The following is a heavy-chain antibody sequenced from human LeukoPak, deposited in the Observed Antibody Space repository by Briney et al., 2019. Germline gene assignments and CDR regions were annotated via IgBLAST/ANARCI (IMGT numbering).Heavy chain of an antibody. Sequence: SVKVSCKASGGTFSSYAISWVRQAPGQGLEWMGRIIPILGIAGYAQKFQGRVTITADKSTSTAYMELSSLRSEDTAVYYCARLVVRGVIVDYWGQGTLVTVSS. D-gene: IGHD3-10*01. CDR2: IIPILGIA. J-gene: IGHJ4*02. CDR1: GGTFSSYA. CDR3: ARLVVRGVIVDY. V-gene: IGHV1-69*04.